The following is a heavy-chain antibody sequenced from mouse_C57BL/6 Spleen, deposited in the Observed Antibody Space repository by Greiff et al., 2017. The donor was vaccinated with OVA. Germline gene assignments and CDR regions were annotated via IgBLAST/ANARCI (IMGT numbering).Heavy chain of an antibody. CDR1: GFNIKDDY. CDR3: TPFSTDPDY. V-gene: IGHV14-4*01. J-gene: IGHJ2*01. Sequence: EVQLQQSGAELVRPGASVKLSCTASGFNIKDDYMHWVKQRPEQGLEWIGWIDPENGDTEYASKFQGKATITADTASNTAYLQLSSLTSEDTAVYYCTPFSTDPDYWGQGTTLTVSS. D-gene: IGHD1-1*01. CDR2: IDPENGDT.